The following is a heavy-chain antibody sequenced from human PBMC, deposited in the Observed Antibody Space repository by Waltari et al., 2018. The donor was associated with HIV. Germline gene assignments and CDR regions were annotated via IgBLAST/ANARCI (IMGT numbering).Heavy chain of an antibody. Sequence: QVQLQQWGAGLLKPSETLSLTCAVYGGSFSGYYWSWIRPPPGQGLEWIGEINHRGSTNYNPSLKSRVIISVDTSMNQFSLKLSSGTAADTAVYYCARARYCSSTRCYTKGRRNSFYYYALDVWCQGTTVTVSS. V-gene: IGHV4-34*01. D-gene: IGHD2-2*02. CDR3: ARARYCSSTRCYTKGRRNSFYYYALDV. J-gene: IGHJ6*02. CDR1: GGSFSGYY. CDR2: INHRGST.